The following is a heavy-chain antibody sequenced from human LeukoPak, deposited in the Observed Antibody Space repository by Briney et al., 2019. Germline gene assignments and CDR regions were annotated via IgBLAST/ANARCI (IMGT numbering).Heavy chain of an antibody. CDR2: INSDGSTT. Sequence: GGSLRLSCAASGFTFSVAAMTWVRQAPGKGLVWVSRINSDGSTTTYADSVKGRFTISRDNDKNTLYLQMNSLRAEDTAVYYCARGYIYGYDCWGQGALVTVSS. J-gene: IGHJ4*02. D-gene: IGHD5-18*01. CDR1: GFTFSVAA. CDR3: ARGYIYGYDC. V-gene: IGHV3-74*01.